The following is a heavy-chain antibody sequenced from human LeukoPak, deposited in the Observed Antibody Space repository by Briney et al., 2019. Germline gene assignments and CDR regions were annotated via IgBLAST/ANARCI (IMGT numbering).Heavy chain of an antibody. D-gene: IGHD3-22*01. CDR2: IRYDGSNK. CDR3: AKSLYDSSGYYPFD. J-gene: IGHJ4*02. V-gene: IGHV3-30*02. CDR1: GFSFSSYV. Sequence: PGGSLRLSCAQSGFSFSSYVMCWVRQAPGRGVGRVACIRYDGSNKYYADAVKGRFIISRDNSKNTLYLQMNSLRAEDTAVYYCAKSLYDSSGYYPFDWGQGTLVTVSS.